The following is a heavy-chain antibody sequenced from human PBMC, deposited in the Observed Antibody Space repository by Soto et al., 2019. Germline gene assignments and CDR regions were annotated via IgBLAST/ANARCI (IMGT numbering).Heavy chain of an antibody. V-gene: IGHV1-18*01. J-gene: IGHJ6*02. CDR1: GYTFTSYG. Sequence: QVQLVQSGAEVKKPGASVKASCKASGYTFTSYGISWVRQAPGQGLEWMGWISAYNGNTNYAQKLQGRVTMTTDTSTSTAYMGLRSLRSDDTAVYYCARDSGYGSGSYTPLGVLDYSYGMDVWGQGTTVTVSS. CDR3: ARDSGYGSGSYTPLGVLDYSYGMDV. CDR2: ISAYNGNT. D-gene: IGHD3-10*01.